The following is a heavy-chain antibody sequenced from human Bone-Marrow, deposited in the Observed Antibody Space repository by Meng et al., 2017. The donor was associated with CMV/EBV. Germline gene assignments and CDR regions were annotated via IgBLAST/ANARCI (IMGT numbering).Heavy chain of an antibody. CDR1: GFTFSNFA. Sequence: GESLKISCAASGFTFSNFAMHWVRQAPGKGLEWVTVISNDGSNKYYADSVKGRFTISRDNSKNTLSLQMNTLRSADTAVYYCARDGPKITIFGVVTYGMDVWGQGTTVTVSS. V-gene: IGHV3-30-3*01. CDR3: ARDGPKITIFGVVTYGMDV. D-gene: IGHD3-3*01. CDR2: ISNDGSNK. J-gene: IGHJ6*02.